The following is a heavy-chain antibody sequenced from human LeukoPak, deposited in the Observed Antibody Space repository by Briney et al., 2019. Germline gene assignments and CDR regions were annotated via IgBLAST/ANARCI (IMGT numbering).Heavy chain of an antibody. CDR1: GFTFSSYS. CDR3: ARMGDYGDYLDY. V-gene: IGHV3-21*01. D-gene: IGHD4-17*01. CDR2: ISSSSSYI. J-gene: IGHJ4*02. Sequence: GGSLRLSCAASGFTFSSYSMNWVRQAPGKGLEWVSSISSSSSYIYYADSVKGRFTISRDNAKNSLYLQMNSLRDEDTAVYYCARMGDYGDYLDYWGQGTLVTVSS.